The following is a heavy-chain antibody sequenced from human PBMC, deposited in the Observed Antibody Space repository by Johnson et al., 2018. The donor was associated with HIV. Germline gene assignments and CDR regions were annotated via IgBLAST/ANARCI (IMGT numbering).Heavy chain of an antibody. CDR3: AKVCYSGSYLDVFDI. D-gene: IGHD1-26*01. CDR1: GFIFSSYG. V-gene: IGHV3-30*18. Sequence: QVQLVESGGGVVKPGGSLRLSCAASGFIFSSYGMHWVRQAPGKGLEWVAVISYDGTNKYYADSVKGRFTISRADSKNTMYLQMNSLGAEDTALYYCAKVCYSGSYLDVFDIWGLGTMVTVSS. CDR2: ISYDGTNK. J-gene: IGHJ3*02.